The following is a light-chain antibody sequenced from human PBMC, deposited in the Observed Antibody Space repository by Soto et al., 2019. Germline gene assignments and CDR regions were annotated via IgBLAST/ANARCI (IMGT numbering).Light chain of an antibody. CDR2: GAS. Sequence: EIVLTQSTGTLSLSPGERGTLSCRASQSVSKNYLAWYQQKPGQAPRLLIYGASSRATGIPDRFSGSGSGTDFTLTISRLEPEDFAVYSCQQYASSPLTFGGGTKVEIK. CDR1: QSVSKNY. CDR3: QQYASSPLT. V-gene: IGKV3-20*01. J-gene: IGKJ4*01.